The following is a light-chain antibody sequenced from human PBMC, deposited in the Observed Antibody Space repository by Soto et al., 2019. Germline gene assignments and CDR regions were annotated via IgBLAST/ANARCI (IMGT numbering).Light chain of an antibody. J-gene: IGKJ2*01. V-gene: IGKV1-27*01. CDR1: QGISNY. Sequence: DIPMTQSPSSLAASVGDRVTITCRASQGISNYLAWYLQKPGKVPKLLIYVASTLQSGVPSRFSGSGSGTDFTLTISSLQPEDVATYYCQKYNSAPYTFGQGTKLEIK. CDR3: QKYNSAPYT. CDR2: VAS.